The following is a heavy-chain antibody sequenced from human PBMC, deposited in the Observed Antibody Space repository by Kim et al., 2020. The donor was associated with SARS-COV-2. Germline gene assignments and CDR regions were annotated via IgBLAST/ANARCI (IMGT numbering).Heavy chain of an antibody. Sequence: ASVKVSCKASGYTFTGYYMHWVRQAPGQGLEWMGRINPNSGGTNYAQKFQGRVTMTRDTSISTAYMELSRLRSDDTAVYYCARDLYCSGGSCSQHYYYYGMDVWGQGTTVTVSS. J-gene: IGHJ6*02. CDR2: INPNSGGT. CDR1: GYTFTGYY. D-gene: IGHD2-15*01. CDR3: ARDLYCSGGSCSQHYYYYGMDV. V-gene: IGHV1-2*06.